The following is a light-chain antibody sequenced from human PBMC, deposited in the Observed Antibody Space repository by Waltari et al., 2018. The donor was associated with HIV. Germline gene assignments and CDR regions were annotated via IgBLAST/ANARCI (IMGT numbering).Light chain of an antibody. V-gene: IGLV1-47*01. J-gene: IGLJ2*01. CDR2: RNN. Sequence: QSVLTQPPSASGTPGQRVTISCSGSSSNIGSNYVYWYQQLPGTAPKLLIQRNNQRPSGVPDGCSGSKSGTSASLAIGGLRSEDEADYYCAAWDDSLSGYVVFGGGTKLTVL. CDR1: SSNIGSNY. CDR3: AAWDDSLSGYVV.